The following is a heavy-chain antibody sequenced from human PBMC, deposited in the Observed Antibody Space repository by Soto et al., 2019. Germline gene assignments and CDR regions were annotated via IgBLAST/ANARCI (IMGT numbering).Heavy chain of an antibody. CDR3: ARGGVDTAMVSSAFDI. J-gene: IGHJ3*02. V-gene: IGHV4-34*01. CDR2: INHSGST. Sequence: TSETLSLTCAVYGGSFSGYYWSWIRQPPGKGLEWIGEINHSGSTNYNPSLKSRVTISVDTSKNQFSLKLSSVTAADTAVYYCARGGVDTAMVSSAFDIWGQGTMVTVSS. D-gene: IGHD5-18*01. CDR1: GGSFSGYY.